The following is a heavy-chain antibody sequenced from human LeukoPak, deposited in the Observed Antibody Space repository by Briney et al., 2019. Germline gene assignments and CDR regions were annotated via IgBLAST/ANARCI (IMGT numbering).Heavy chain of an antibody. CDR3: ARVGGSENDYYYYYMDA. Sequence: ASVKVSCKASGYTFTSYDINWVRQATGQGLEWMGWMNPNSGTTGYAQKFQGRVTITRNTSISTAYMELSSLRSEDTAVYYCARVGGSENDYYYYYMDAWGKGTTVTVSS. CDR2: MNPNSGTT. D-gene: IGHD3-10*01. CDR1: GYTFTSYD. V-gene: IGHV1-8*03. J-gene: IGHJ6*03.